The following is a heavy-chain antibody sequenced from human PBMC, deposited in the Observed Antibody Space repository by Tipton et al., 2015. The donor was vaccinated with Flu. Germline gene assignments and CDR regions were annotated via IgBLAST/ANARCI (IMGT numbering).Heavy chain of an antibody. D-gene: IGHD2-2*01. CDR3: AREGPCSTNCYYYYYGMDV. V-gene: IGHV4-4*07. CDR1: GGSISSYY. CDR2: IYTSGST. J-gene: IGHJ6*02. Sequence: TLSLTCTVSGGSISSYYWSWIRQPAGKGLEWIGRIYTSGSTNYNHSLKSRVTMSVDTSKNQFSLKLSSVTAADTAVYYCAREGPCSTNCYYYYYGMDVWGQGTTVTVSS.